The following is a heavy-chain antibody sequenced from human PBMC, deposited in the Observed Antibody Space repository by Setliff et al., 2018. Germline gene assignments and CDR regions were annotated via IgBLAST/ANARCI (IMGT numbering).Heavy chain of an antibody. CDR1: GYTFTNYG. D-gene: IGHD2-8*01. J-gene: IGHJ4*02. Sequence: ASVKVSCKASGYTFTNYGINWVRQAPGQGLEWMGWISAYTGNTNYAQKLQGRVSMTTDTSTSTAYMEPRSLTSDDTAVYYCSRLVRYCTTTTCQRASGAEFWGQGTLVTFS. V-gene: IGHV1-18*01. CDR3: SRLVRYCTTTTCQRASGAEF. CDR2: ISAYTGNT.